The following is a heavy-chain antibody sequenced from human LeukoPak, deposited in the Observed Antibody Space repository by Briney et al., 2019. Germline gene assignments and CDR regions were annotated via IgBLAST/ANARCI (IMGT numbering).Heavy chain of an antibody. Sequence: GGSLRLSCAASGFTFSSYSMNWVRQAPGKGLEWVSSISSSSSYIYYADSVKGRFTISRDNAKNSLYLQVNSLRVEDTAVYYCARGVRFLERYFDYWGQGTLVTVSS. CDR1: GFTFSSYS. CDR3: ARGVRFLERYFDY. D-gene: IGHD3-3*01. J-gene: IGHJ4*02. V-gene: IGHV3-21*01. CDR2: ISSSSSYI.